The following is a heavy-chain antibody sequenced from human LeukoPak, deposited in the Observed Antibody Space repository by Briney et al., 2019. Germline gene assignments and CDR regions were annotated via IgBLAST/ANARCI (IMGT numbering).Heavy chain of an antibody. V-gene: IGHV3-11*04. CDR1: GFSFSDYY. CDR2: ISSSGSSI. J-gene: IGHJ3*02. Sequence: PGGSLRLSCAASGFSFSDYYMSWIRQAPGKGLEWVSYISSSGSSIYYADSVRGRFTMSRDNARNSLYLQMNRLRAEDTAVYYCARLGTGYGALDIWGQGTMVTVSS. D-gene: IGHD3/OR15-3a*01. CDR3: ARLGTGYGALDI.